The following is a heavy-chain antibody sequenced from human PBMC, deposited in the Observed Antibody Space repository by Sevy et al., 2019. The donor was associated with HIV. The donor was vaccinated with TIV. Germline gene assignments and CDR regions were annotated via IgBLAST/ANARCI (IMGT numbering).Heavy chain of an antibody. Sequence: GGSLRLSCAASGFILSSYGMHWVRQAPGKGLEWVAVISYDGSNKYYGNSMKGRFTISRDNSKNTLYLQMNSLRAEDTVVYYCAKWSMGGARWLQLGAFDIWGQGTMVTVSS. D-gene: IGHD5-12*01. CDR3: AKWSMGGARWLQLGAFDI. CDR2: ISYDGSNK. J-gene: IGHJ3*02. V-gene: IGHV3-30*18. CDR1: GFILSSYG.